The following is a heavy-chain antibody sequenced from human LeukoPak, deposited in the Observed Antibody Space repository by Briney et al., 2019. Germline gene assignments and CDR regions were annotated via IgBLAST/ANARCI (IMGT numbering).Heavy chain of an antibody. CDR3: AKNGQSGFSFDP. CDR2: IYHSGST. J-gene: IGHJ5*02. CDR1: GYSISSGYY. Sequence: SETLSLTCTVSGYSISSGYYWGWIRQPPGKGLEWIGNIYHSGSTYYNPSLKSRATISADTSKNQFSLKLRSVTAADTAVYYCAKNGQSGFSFDPWGQGTLVTVSS. V-gene: IGHV4-38-2*02. D-gene: IGHD2-8*01.